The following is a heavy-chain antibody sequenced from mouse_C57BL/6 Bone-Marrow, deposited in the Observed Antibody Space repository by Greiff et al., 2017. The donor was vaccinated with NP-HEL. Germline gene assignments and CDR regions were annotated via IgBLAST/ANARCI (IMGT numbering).Heavy chain of an antibody. V-gene: IGHV1-50*01. CDR1: GYTFTSYW. CDR2: IDPSDSYT. D-gene: IGHD2-10*02. Sequence: QVQLQQSGAELVKPGASVKLSCKASGYTFTSYWMQWVKQRPGQGLEWIGEIDPSDSYTNYNQKFKGKATLTVDTSSSTAYMQLSSLTSEDSAVYYCARRGYDYDAMDYWGQGTSVTVSS. J-gene: IGHJ4*01. CDR3: ARRGYDYDAMDY.